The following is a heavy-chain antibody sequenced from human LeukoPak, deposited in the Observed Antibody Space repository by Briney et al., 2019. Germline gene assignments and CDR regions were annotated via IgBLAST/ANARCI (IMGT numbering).Heavy chain of an antibody. J-gene: IGHJ4*02. D-gene: IGHD6-19*01. V-gene: IGHV3-30-3*01. Sequence: GGSLRLSCAASGFTFSSYAMHWVRQAPGKGLEWVAVISYDGSNKYYADSVKGRFTISRDNSKNTLYLQMNSLRAEDTAVYYCARDTAVAGTEVSRSYPRYWGQGTLVTVSS. CDR1: GFTFSSYA. CDR3: ARDTAVAGTEVSRSYPRY. CDR2: ISYDGSNK.